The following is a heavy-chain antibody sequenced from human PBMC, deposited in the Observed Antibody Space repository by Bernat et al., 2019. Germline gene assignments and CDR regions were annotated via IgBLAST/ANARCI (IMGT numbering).Heavy chain of an antibody. J-gene: IGHJ5*02. D-gene: IGHD2-8*02. Sequence: QMQLVQSGPEVKKPGTSVKVSCKASGFTFTSSAVQWVRQARGQRLEWIGWIVVGSGNTNYAQKFQERATITRDMSTSTAYMELSSLRSEDTAVYYCAAVRWRVLVDPWGQGTLVTVSS. CDR2: IVVGSGNT. CDR1: GFTFTSSA. V-gene: IGHV1-58*01. CDR3: AAVRWRVLVDP.